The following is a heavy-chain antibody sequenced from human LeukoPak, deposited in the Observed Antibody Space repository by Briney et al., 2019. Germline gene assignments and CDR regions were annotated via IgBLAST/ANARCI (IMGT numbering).Heavy chain of an antibody. CDR3: ARDIVRTHKLVRPQDP. V-gene: IGHV3-11*01. CDR1: GFTFSDYY. J-gene: IGHJ5*02. Sequence: PGGSLRLSCAASGFTFSDYYMSWIRQAPGKGLEWVSYISSSGSTIYYADSVKGRFTISRDNAKNSLYLQMNSLRAEDTAVYYCARDIVRTHKLVRPQDPWGQGTLVTVSS. CDR2: ISSSGSTI. D-gene: IGHD1-26*01.